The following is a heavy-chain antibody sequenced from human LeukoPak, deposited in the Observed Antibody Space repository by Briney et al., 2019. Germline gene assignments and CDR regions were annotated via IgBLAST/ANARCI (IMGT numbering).Heavy chain of an antibody. V-gene: IGHV4-39*01. J-gene: IGHJ5*02. CDR1: GGSVTSGGFY. CDR3: ARHSGSGSLSRPFDP. D-gene: IGHD3-10*01. Sequence: SETLSLTCSVSGGSVTSGGFYWGWLRQPPGKVPEWIATIYYTGSTYYNPSLNSRVTVSIATSKTQFSLRLTSVTATDTAVYHCARHSGSGSLSRPFDPWGQGTLVTVSS. CDR2: IYYTGST.